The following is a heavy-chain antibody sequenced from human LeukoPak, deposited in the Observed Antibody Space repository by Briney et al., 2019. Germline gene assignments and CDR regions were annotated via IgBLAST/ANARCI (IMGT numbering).Heavy chain of an antibody. CDR3: ARGSYDGSGSYYTTD. D-gene: IGHD3-10*01. J-gene: IGHJ1*01. CDR1: NASISSNTDY. V-gene: IGHV4-39*07. CDR2: INYRGST. Sequence: SETLSLTCTVSNASISSNTDYRAWIRQPRGKGLEYIGSINYRGSTSYNPSRKSRVTLSVDTSMNQFSLKLSSVTAADTAVYYCARGSYDGSGSYYTTDWGQGTLVTVSS.